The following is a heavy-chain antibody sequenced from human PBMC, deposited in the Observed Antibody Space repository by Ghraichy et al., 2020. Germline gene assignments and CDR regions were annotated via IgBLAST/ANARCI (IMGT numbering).Heavy chain of an antibody. J-gene: IGHJ3*01. Sequence: GGVPRLSCTASGFTFSDYSMNWVRRAPGEGLEWISYISGTSGTIYYADSVQGRFTISRSNARNSLFLQMNSLRAEDTAVYYCARRGMNYDFWSGAGGALDVWGQGTMVTVSS. V-gene: IGHV3-48*01. CDR2: ISGTSGTI. CDR1: GFTFSDYS. D-gene: IGHD3-3*01. CDR3: ARRGMNYDFWSGAGGALDV.